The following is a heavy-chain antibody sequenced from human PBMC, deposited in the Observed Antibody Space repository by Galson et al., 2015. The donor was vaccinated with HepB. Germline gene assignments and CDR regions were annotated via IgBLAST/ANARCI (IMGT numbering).Heavy chain of an antibody. CDR1: GFTFSSYA. CDR2: ISYDGSNE. Sequence: SLRLSCAASGFTFSSYAMHWVRQAPGKGLEWVAVISYDGSNEYYADSVKGRFTISRDNSKNTLYLQMNSLRAEDTAVYYCAREIRQQLVRHNWFDPWGQGTLVTVSS. V-gene: IGHV3-30-3*01. D-gene: IGHD6-13*01. J-gene: IGHJ5*02. CDR3: AREIRQQLVRHNWFDP.